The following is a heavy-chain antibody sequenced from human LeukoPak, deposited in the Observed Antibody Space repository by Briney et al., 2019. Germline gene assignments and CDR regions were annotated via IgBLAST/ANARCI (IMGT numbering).Heavy chain of an antibody. CDR1: GYTFTDYY. V-gene: IGHV1-2*02. D-gene: IGHD5-18*01. CDR3: ARDRGFTAMVNFDY. CDR2: VNPNSGGT. J-gene: IGHJ4*02. Sequence: ASVKVSFKASGYTFTDYYIHWVRQAPGQGLEWMGWVNPNSGGTDYAQKFQGRVTMTRDTSISTAYMELSSLRSDDTAVYYCARDRGFTAMVNFDYWGQGTLVTVSS.